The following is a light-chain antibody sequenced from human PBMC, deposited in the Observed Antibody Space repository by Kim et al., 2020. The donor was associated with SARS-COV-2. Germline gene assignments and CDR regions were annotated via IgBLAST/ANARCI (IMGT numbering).Light chain of an antibody. V-gene: IGKV3-20*01. Sequence: EIVLTQSPGTLSLSPGERATLSCRASQSIITSYLVWYQQKPGRTPRLLIYDASSRATGIPERFSGSGSGTDFTLTISRLEAEDFAVYYCQQYGSSPYTFGQGTKLEI. CDR1: QSIITSY. J-gene: IGKJ2*01. CDR2: DAS. CDR3: QQYGSSPYT.